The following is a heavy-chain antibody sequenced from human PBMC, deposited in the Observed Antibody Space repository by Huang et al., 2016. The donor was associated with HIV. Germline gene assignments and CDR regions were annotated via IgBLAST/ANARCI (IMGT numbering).Heavy chain of an antibody. CDR1: GYTVSELS. D-gene: IGHD2-15*01. V-gene: IGHV1-24*01. Sequence: QVQLVESGAELKKPGASVRVSCKVSGYTVSELSLHWVRQAPENGLAGVGGLDPEKGETIYPQRLPGRVTMTEDTSTDTAYMELSSLRPEDTAVYYCATSTPDVGAGVLRSAFDIWGQGTMVTVSS. CDR3: ATSTPDVGAGVLRSAFDI. J-gene: IGHJ3*02. CDR2: LDPEKGET.